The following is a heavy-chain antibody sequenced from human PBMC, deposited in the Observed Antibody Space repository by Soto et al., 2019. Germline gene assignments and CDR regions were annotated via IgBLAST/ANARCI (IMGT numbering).Heavy chain of an antibody. CDR3: ARGVTTYYDVWSGYSVYYFDY. Sequence: QVQLVQSGAEVKKPGASVKVSCKASGYTFTSYGISWVRQAPGQGLEWMGWISAYNGNTNYAQKLQGRVTMTTDTSKSPAYMELRSLRSDDTAVYYCARGVTTYYDVWSGYSVYYFDYWGQGTLVTVSS. J-gene: IGHJ4*02. V-gene: IGHV1-18*01. CDR1: GYTFTSYG. D-gene: IGHD3-3*01. CDR2: ISAYNGNT.